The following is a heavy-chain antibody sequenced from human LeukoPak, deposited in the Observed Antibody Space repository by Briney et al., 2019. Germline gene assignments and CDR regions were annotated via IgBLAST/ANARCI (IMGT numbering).Heavy chain of an antibody. D-gene: IGHD5-18*01. CDR3: ARSPGRGLPGYSYGHFDY. Sequence: ASVKVSCKASGYTFTSYDINWVRQATGQGLEWMGWMNPNSGNTGYAQKFQGRVTMTRNTSISTAYMELSSLRSEDTAVYYCARSPGRGLPGYSYGHFDYWGQGTLVTVSS. CDR2: MNPNSGNT. V-gene: IGHV1-8*01. CDR1: GYTFTSYD. J-gene: IGHJ4*02.